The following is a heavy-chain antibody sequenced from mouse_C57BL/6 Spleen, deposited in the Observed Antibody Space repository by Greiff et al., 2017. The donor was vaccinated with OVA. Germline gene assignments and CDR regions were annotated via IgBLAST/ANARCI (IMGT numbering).Heavy chain of an antibody. J-gene: IGHJ2*01. CDR3: ARTASSGFLYYFDY. D-gene: IGHD3-2*02. CDR1: GFSLTSYG. CDR2: IWSGGST. V-gene: IGHV2-2*01. Sequence: VQLKESGPGLVQPSQSLSITCTVSGFSLTSYGVHWVRQSPGKGLEWLGVIWSGGSTDYNAAFISRLSISKDNSKSQVFFKMNSLQADDTAIYYCARTASSGFLYYFDYWGQGTTLTVSS.